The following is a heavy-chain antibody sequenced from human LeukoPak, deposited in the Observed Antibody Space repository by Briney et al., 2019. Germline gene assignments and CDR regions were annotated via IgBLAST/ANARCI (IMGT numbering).Heavy chain of an antibody. CDR3: ARGPYAYTTSATLGSYNWFDP. D-gene: IGHD1-26*01. J-gene: IGHJ5*02. V-gene: IGHV5-51*01. CDR2: IYPGDSHT. CDR1: GYSFPNYW. Sequence: GESLKISCKGSGYSFPNYWIGWVRQMPGKGLEWMGIIYPGDSHTRYSPSFQDQVTISVDKSISTAYLQWSSLKASDTAMYYCARGPYAYTTSATLGSYNWFDPWGQGSLVTVSS.